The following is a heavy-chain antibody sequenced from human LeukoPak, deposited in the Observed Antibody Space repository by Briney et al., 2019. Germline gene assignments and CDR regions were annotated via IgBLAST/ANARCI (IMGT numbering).Heavy chain of an antibody. CDR2: TRNKANSYNT. J-gene: IGHJ5*02. CDR3: TRVRNYYYTT. D-gene: IGHD3-22*01. V-gene: IGHV3-72*01. Sequence: PGGSLRLSCAASGFTFSDHYMDWVRQAPGKGLEWVGRTRNKANSYNTEYAASVKGRFTISRDDSKNSLYLQMNSLKTEDTAVYYCTRVRNYYYTTWGQGALVTVSS. CDR1: GFTFSDHY.